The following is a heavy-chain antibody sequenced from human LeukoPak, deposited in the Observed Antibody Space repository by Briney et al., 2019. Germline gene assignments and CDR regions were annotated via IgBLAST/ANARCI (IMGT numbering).Heavy chain of an antibody. CDR2: IYSGGSS. Sequence: GGSLKLSCAGSGFTLSINYVSWIRQAPGKGLEWLSVIYSGGSSFYGDSVKGRITVSRDVSKNMMYLQMNNVTAEDTAVYYCASRDNAPGALDLWGQGTLVTVSS. V-gene: IGHV3-66*02. J-gene: IGHJ3*01. D-gene: IGHD2-8*01. CDR1: GFTLSINY. CDR3: ASRDNAPGALDL.